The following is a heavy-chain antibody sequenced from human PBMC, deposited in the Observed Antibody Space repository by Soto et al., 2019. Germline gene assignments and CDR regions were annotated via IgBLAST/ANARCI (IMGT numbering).Heavy chain of an antibody. Sequence: SSVTLSLTCTVSGGSISSYYWSWIRQPPGKGLEWIGYIYYSGSTNYNPSLKSRVTISVDTSKNQFSLKLSSVTAADTAVYYCARAGPDYYGSEDDYYYYGMDVWAQGTTVTVSS. CDR2: IYYSGST. CDR1: GGSISSYY. V-gene: IGHV4-59*01. D-gene: IGHD3-10*01. CDR3: ARAGPDYYGSEDDYYYYGMDV. J-gene: IGHJ6*02.